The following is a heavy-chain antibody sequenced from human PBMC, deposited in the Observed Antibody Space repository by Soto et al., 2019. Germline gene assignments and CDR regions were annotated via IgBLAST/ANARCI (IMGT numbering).Heavy chain of an antibody. CDR1: GGSISSSNW. CDR2: IFYSGST. D-gene: IGHD6-13*01. CDR3: ARPKTIGAAAGKGWFDP. J-gene: IGHJ5*02. Sequence: SETLSLTCAVSGGSISSSNWWSWVRQPPGKGLEWIGSIFYSGSTYYSPSLKGRLIISVDKSKNQFSLKLTSVTAADTAMYYCARPKTIGAAAGKGWFDPWGQGTLVTVS. V-gene: IGHV4-4*02.